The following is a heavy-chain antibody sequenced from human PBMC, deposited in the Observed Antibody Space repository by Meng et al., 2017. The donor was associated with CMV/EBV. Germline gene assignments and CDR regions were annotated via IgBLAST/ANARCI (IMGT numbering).Heavy chain of an antibody. Sequence: SCSGYYWSWIRQHPGKGLEWIGEINHSGSTNYNPYLKRRVTISVDTSKNQFSLKLSSVTAADTAVYYCARWLSLGIAVSGSGYYFDYWGQGTLVTVSS. CDR3: ARWLSLGIAVSGSGYYFDY. J-gene: IGHJ4*02. V-gene: IGHV4-34*01. CDR2: INHSGST. D-gene: IGHD6-19*01. CDR1: SCSGYY.